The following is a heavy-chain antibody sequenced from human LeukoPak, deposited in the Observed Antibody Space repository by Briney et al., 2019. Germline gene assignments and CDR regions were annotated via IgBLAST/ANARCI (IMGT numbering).Heavy chain of an antibody. J-gene: IGHJ4*02. CDR1: RFTFSSYW. D-gene: IGHD6-13*01. CDR2: IKQDGSEK. Sequence: PGRSLRLSCAASRFTFSSYWMSWVRQAPGKGLEWVANIKQDGSEKYYVDSVKGRFTISRDNAKNSLYLQMNSLRAEDTSVYYCARELRPDPYSASWYNYWGQGTLVTVSS. V-gene: IGHV3-7*01. CDR3: ARELRPDPYSASWYNY.